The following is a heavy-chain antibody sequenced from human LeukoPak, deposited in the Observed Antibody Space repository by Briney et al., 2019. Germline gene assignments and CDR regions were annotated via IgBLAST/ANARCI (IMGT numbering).Heavy chain of an antibody. CDR2: IIPIFGTA. CDR3: ARGNYYGSGSSSNSFDP. CDR1: GGTFSSYA. V-gene: IGHV1-69*05. Sequence: SVKVSCKASGGTFSSYAISWVRQAPGQGLEWMGGIIPIFGTANYAQKFQGRVTMTTDTSTSTAYMELRSLRSDDTAVYYCARGNYYGSGSSSNSFDPWGQGTLVTVSS. J-gene: IGHJ5*02. D-gene: IGHD3-10*01.